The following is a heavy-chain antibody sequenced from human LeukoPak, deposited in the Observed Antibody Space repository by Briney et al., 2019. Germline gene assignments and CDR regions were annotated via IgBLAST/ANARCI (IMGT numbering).Heavy chain of an antibody. Sequence: GGSLRLSCAASGFTFSSYGMHWVRQAPGKGLEWVAVISYDGSNKYYADSVKGRFTISRDNSKNTPYLQMNSLRAEDTAVYYCAKPHRNTYYYDSYGYWGQGTLVTVSS. CDR3: AKPHRNTYYYDSYGY. D-gene: IGHD3-22*01. CDR2: ISYDGSNK. J-gene: IGHJ4*02. V-gene: IGHV3-30*18. CDR1: GFTFSSYG.